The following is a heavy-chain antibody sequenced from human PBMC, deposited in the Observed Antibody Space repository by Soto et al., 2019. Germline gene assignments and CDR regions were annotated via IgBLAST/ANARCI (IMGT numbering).Heavy chain of an antibody. D-gene: IGHD3-22*01. V-gene: IGHV4-31*03. J-gene: IGHJ6*02. CDR1: GGSISSDGYY. Sequence: QVQLQESGPGLVKPSQTLSLTCTVSGGSISSDGYYWSWIRQRPGKGLEWIGYIYYSGSTYYNPSLKSRVTISVDTSKNQFSLRLSSVTAADTAVYYCARDNTYYYDSSGYYGYAMDVWGQGTTVTVSS. CDR3: ARDNTYYYDSSGYYGYAMDV. CDR2: IYYSGST.